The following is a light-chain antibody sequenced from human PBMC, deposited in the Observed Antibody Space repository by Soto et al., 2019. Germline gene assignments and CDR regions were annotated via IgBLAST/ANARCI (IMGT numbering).Light chain of an antibody. CDR1: QRVLYSSNNKNY. Sequence: DLVMTQSPDSLAVSLGERATINCKSSQRVLYSSNNKNYLAWYQQKPGQPPKLLIYWASTRESGVPDRFSGRGSGTDFALTISSLQAEDVAVYYGQQYYSTPRTFGQGTKGEIK. CDR3: QQYYSTPRT. J-gene: IGKJ1*01. V-gene: IGKV4-1*01. CDR2: WAS.